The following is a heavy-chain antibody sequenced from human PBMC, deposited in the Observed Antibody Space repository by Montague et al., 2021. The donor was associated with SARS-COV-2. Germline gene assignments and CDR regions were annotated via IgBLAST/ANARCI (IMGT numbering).Heavy chain of an antibody. CDR2: IYYSGST. Sequence: TLSLTCTVSGGSISSGGYYWSWIRQHPGKGLEWIGYIYYSGSTYYNPSLKSRLTISVDTSKNRFSLNLRSVTAADTAVYYCAMGFHCNGVNCYDGVLGSWGQGTLVTVSS. V-gene: IGHV4-31*03. CDR3: AMGFHCNGVNCYDGVLGS. J-gene: IGHJ5*02. CDR1: GGSISSGGYY. D-gene: IGHD2-15*01.